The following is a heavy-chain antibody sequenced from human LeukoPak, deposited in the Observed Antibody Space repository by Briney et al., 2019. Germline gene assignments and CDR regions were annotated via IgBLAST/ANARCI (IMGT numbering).Heavy chain of an antibody. V-gene: IGHV3-7*03. Sequence: TGGSPRHACAASGFTFGIDWMIWGRQAPVLGLAWVANIKGYGSDRRYVDSVKGRFTISRDNAKNSLYLQMTGLRVEDTAVYYCARSIVVSPAAPYSWFDPWGHGTLVTVSS. CDR1: GFTFGIDW. CDR2: IKGYGSDR. D-gene: IGHD2-21*01. CDR3: ARSIVVSPAAPYSWFDP. J-gene: IGHJ5*02.